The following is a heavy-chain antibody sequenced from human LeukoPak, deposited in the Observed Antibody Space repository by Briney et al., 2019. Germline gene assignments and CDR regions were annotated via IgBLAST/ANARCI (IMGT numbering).Heavy chain of an antibody. CDR1: GYTFANYG. CDR3: ARSGGRRDVDY. Sequence: GASVKISCKASGYTFANYGISWVRQAPGQGLEWMGWINTNTGNPTYAQGFTGRFVFSLDTSVSTAYLQISSLKAEDTAVYYCARSGGRRDVDYWGQGTLVTVSS. CDR2: INTNTGNP. J-gene: IGHJ4*02. D-gene: IGHD5-24*01. V-gene: IGHV7-4-1*02.